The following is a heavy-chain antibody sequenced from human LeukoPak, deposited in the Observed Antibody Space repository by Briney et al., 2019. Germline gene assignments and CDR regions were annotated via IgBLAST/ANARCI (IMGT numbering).Heavy chain of an antibody. CDR2: SKTDGSDT. D-gene: IGHD6-19*01. CDR1: GFTFSSYW. V-gene: IGHV3-74*01. J-gene: IGHJ4*02. Sequence: GGSLRLSCAASGFTFSSYWMHWVRQAPGKGLVWVSRSKTDGSDTSYADSVKDRFTISRDNAKNTLYLQMNSMSAEDTAVYYCARGGSSGCLDYWGQGTLVTVSS. CDR3: ARGGSSGCLDY.